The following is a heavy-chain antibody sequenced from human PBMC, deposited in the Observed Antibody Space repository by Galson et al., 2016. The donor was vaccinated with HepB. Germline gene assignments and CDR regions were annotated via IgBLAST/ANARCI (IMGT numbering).Heavy chain of an antibody. CDR3: ARDLGGAYGTGRSFDY. J-gene: IGHJ4*02. CDR2: INEDGSEK. Sequence: SLRLSCAVSGFTFSNYWMSWVRQAPGKGLEWVASINEDGSEKFYGDSVKGQLTISRDNAKNSLYMQMNSLRAEDTAVYYCARDLGGAYGTGRSFDYWGQGTLVTVSS. D-gene: IGHD1-1*01. V-gene: IGHV3-7*01. CDR1: GFTFSNYW.